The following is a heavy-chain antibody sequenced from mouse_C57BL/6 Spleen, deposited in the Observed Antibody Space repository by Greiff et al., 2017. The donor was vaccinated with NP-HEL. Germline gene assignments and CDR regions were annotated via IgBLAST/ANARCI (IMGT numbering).Heavy chain of an antibody. CDR2: ISSGSSTI. Sequence: EVKLVESGGGLVKPGGSLKLSCAASGFTFSDYGMHWVRQAPEKGLEWVAYISSGSSTIYYADTVTVRFTISRDNAKNTLFLQMTSLRSEDTAMYYCARESYAMDYWGQGTSVTVSS. V-gene: IGHV5-17*01. CDR1: GFTFSDYG. CDR3: ARESYAMDY. J-gene: IGHJ4*01.